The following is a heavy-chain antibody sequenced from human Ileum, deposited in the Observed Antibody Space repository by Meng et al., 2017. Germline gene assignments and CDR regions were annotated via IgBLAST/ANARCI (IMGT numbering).Heavy chain of an antibody. D-gene: IGHD6-19*01. J-gene: IGHJ4*02. V-gene: IGHV4-59*02. CDR1: GGSVSSS. CDR3: ARDRRDSRGWFYFDY. CDR2: IYYSGNT. Sequence: GSLRLSCTVSGGSVSSSWSWIRQPPGKGLEWIGHIYYSGNTNYNPSLKSRVTMSLDTSKNQFSLKLNSVTAADPAVYFCARDRRDSRGWFYFDYWAQGTLVTVSS.